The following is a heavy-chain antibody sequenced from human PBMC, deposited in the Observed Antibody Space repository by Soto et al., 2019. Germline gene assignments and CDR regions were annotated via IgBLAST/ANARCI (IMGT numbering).Heavy chain of an antibody. Sequence: GASVKVSCKASGYTFTSYAMHWVRQAPGQRLEWMGWINAGNGNTKYSQKFQGRVTITRDTSASTAYMELSSLRSEDTAVYYCARTHYGDYRSQGGYGMDVWGQGTTVTVSS. V-gene: IGHV1-3*01. CDR3: ARTHYGDYRSQGGYGMDV. CDR1: GYTFTSYA. CDR2: INAGNGNT. J-gene: IGHJ6*02. D-gene: IGHD4-17*01.